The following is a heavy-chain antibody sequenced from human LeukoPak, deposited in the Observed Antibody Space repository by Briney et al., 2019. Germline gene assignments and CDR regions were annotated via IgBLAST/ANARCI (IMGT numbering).Heavy chain of an antibody. CDR2: ISGSGGST. Sequence: GGSLRLSCAASVFTFSSYAMSGVRQAPGKGLEWVSAISGSGGSTYYADSVKGRFTISIDNSKNTLYLQMNSLRAEETAVYYCAKVFRSSRWYYFDYWGQGTLVTVSS. J-gene: IGHJ4*02. V-gene: IGHV3-23*01. D-gene: IGHD6-13*01. CDR3: AKVFRSSRWYYFDY. CDR1: VFTFSSYA.